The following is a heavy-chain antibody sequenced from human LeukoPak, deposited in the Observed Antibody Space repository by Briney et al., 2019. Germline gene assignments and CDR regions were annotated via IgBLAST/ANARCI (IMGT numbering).Heavy chain of an antibody. V-gene: IGHV4-39*01. J-gene: IGHJ4*02. Sequence: PSETLSLTRTVSGGSVSSGSYYWSWIRQPPGKGLEWIGSRYETGSTFQNPSLKSRVTISVDTSKNQFSLNLTSVTAADTAVYFCARHYGLNYYDSTALEYWGQGILVTVSS. CDR1: GGSVSSGSYY. CDR2: RYETGST. CDR3: ARHYGLNYYDSTALEY. D-gene: IGHD3-22*01.